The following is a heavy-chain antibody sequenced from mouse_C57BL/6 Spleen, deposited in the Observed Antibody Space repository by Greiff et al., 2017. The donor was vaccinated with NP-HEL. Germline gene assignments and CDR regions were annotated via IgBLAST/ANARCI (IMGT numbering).Heavy chain of an antibody. J-gene: IGHJ4*01. CDR3: ANSHLRY. CDR2: IYPSDSET. Sequence: VQLQQPGAELVRPGSSVKLSCKASGYTFTSYWMDWVKQRPGQGLEWIGNIYPSDSETHYNQKFKDKATLTVDTSSSTAYMQLSSLTSEASAVYYCANSHLRYWGQGTSVTVSS. CDR1: GYTFTSYW. V-gene: IGHV1-61*01.